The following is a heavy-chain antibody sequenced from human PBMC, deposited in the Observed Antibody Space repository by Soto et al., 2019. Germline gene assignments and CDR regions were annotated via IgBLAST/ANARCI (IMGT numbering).Heavy chain of an antibody. V-gene: IGHV2-26*01. D-gene: IGHD2-2*01. Sequence: QVTLKESGPVLVKPTETLTLTCTVSGYSLSDATVGVSWIRQPPGKAPEWLAHIFSITEKSYRTSLKSRLTISKDTSKSQVVLTMTNMDPLDTATYYCVRIRGGYDYFDYWGQGTLVTVSS. J-gene: IGHJ4*02. CDR2: IFSITEK. CDR3: VRIRGGYDYFDY. CDR1: GYSLSDATVG.